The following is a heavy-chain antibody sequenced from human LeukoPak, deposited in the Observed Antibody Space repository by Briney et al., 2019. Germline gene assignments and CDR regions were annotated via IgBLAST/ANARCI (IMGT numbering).Heavy chain of an antibody. Sequence: GGSMTLSCAPSAFTFSSYAVDCDRQVPRKWMGWVSSVSGSGAGTYYADAVKGRFTISRDNYKNTLYLQMSSLRAEDTAVYYCAKALLYYYDDNWGQGTLVTVSS. V-gene: IGHV3-23*01. J-gene: IGHJ4*02. CDR1: AFTFSSYA. CDR2: VSGSGAGT. CDR3: AKALLYYYDDN. D-gene: IGHD3-22*01.